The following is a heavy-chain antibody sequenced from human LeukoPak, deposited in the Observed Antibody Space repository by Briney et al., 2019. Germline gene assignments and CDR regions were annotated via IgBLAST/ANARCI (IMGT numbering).Heavy chain of an antibody. V-gene: IGHV1-18*01. CDR2: ISAYNGNT. J-gene: IGHJ5*02. D-gene: IGHD6-13*01. Sequence: ASVKVSCKASGYTFTSYGISWVRQAPGQGLEWMGWISAYNGNTNYARKLQGRVTMTTDTSTSTAYMELRSLRSDDTAVYYCARVWEAAAGYGENWFDPWGQGTLVTVSS. CDR3: ARVWEAAAGYGENWFDP. CDR1: GYTFTSYG.